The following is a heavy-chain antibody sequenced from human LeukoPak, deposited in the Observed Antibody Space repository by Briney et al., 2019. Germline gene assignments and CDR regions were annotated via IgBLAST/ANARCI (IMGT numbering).Heavy chain of an antibody. J-gene: IGHJ3*02. D-gene: IGHD2-2*01. CDR3: AKWLSCSSTSCRLWAFDI. CDR1: GFTFSSYA. V-gene: IGHV3-23*01. CDR2: ISGSGGST. Sequence: PGGSLRLSCAASGFTFSSYAMSWVRQAPGKGLEWVSAISGSGGSTYYADSVKGRFTISRDNSKNTLYLQMNSLRAEDTAVYYCAKWLSCSSTSCRLWAFDIWGQGTMVTVSS.